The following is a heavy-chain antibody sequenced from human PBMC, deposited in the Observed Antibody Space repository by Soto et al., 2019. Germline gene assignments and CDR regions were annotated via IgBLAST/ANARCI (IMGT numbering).Heavy chain of an antibody. CDR3: AKERDIVVVVAPLDC. J-gene: IGHJ4*02. CDR2: ISYDGSNK. CDR1: GFTFSSFG. V-gene: IGHV3-30*18. D-gene: IGHD2-15*01. Sequence: QVQLVESGGGVVQPGRSLRLSCAASGFTFSSFGMHWVRQAPGKGLEWVAVISYDGSNKYYADSVKGRFTISRDNSKNRRYLKMKSLRAEDTAVYYCAKERDIVVVVAPLDCWGRGTLVTVSS.